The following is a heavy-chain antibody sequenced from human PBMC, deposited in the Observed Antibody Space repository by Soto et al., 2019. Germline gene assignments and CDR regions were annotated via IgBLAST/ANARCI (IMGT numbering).Heavy chain of an antibody. CDR1: RLTFSIYD. J-gene: IGHJ6*02. V-gene: IGHV3-33*01. CDR3: AGEPKGGAYDMDV. CDR2: IWSDESRQ. D-gene: IGHD3-16*01. Sequence: QVQLVESGGGVVQPGTSLRLSCAASRLTFSIYDMHWVRQAPGKALEWVALIWSDESRQFYGDSVKGRFTISRDNAKSTLYLQMNSLRVEDTAVYYCAGEPKGGAYDMDVWGQGTTVTVSS.